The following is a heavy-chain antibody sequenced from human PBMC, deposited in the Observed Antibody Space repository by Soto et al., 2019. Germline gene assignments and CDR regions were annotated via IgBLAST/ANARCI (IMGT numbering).Heavy chain of an antibody. J-gene: IGHJ4*02. Sequence: SETLSLTCTVSGGSINNYYWSWIRQPPGKGLEWIGYIYHSGTTNYNSSLKSRVTISVDTSKNQFSLKLSSVTAADTAVYYCARHGRELLWFGELFDYWGQGALVTVSS. V-gene: IGHV4-59*08. CDR2: IYHSGTT. CDR3: ARHGRELLWFGELFDY. D-gene: IGHD3-10*01. CDR1: GGSINNYY.